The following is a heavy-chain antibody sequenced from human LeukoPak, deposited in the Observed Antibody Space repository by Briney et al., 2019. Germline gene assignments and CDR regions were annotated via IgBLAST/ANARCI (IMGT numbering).Heavy chain of an antibody. V-gene: IGHV1-18*01. CDR2: ISAYNGNT. Sequence: ASVKVSCKGSGYTFTSYGISWVRQAPGQGLEWMGWISAYNGNTNYAQKFQGRVTMTTDTSTSTAYMELRSLRSDDTAVYYCARERMIYGSVSYNEDYYYYGMDVWGQGTTVTVSS. J-gene: IGHJ6*02. CDR3: ARERMIYGSVSYNEDYYYYGMDV. D-gene: IGHD3-10*01. CDR1: GYTFTSYG.